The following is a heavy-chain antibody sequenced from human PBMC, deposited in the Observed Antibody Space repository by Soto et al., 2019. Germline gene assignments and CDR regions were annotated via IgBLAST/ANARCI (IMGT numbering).Heavy chain of an antibody. D-gene: IGHD3-3*01. J-gene: IGHJ6*02. CDR2: TYYRSKWYN. Sequence: PSQTLSLTCAISGDSVSSNSAAWNWIRQSPSRGLEWLGRTYYRSKWYNDYAVSVKSRITIDPDTSKNQFSLQLNSVTPEDTAVYYFARAGLGRISIFGGVIQYPRLGGMYVCSQGTRVTVSS. CDR1: GDSVSSNSAA. CDR3: ARAGLGRISIFGGVIQYPRLGGMYV. V-gene: IGHV6-1*01.